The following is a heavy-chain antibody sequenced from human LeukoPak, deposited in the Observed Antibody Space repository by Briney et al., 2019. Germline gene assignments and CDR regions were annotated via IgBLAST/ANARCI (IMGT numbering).Heavy chain of an antibody. Sequence: SETLSLTCAVYGGSFSGYYWSWIRQPPGKGLEWIGEINHSGSTNYNPSLKSRVTISVDTSKNQFSLKLSSVTAADTAVYYCARVGRRWRPGRGAFDIWGQGTMVTVSS. CDR3: ARVGRRWRPGRGAFDI. V-gene: IGHV4-34*01. J-gene: IGHJ3*02. CDR1: GGSFSGYY. D-gene: IGHD2-15*01. CDR2: INHSGST.